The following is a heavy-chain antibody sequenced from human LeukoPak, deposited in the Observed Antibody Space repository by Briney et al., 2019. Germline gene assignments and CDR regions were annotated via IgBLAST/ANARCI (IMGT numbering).Heavy chain of an antibody. CDR3: ARDRDGYNSFDY. Sequence: SETLSLTCTVSGGSINNGGYYWSWIRQHPGKGLEWIGYIYYSGSSYYNPSLRSRVTISVDTSKNHFSLKLSSVTAADTAVYYCARDRDGYNSFDYWGQGTLVTVSS. CDR1: GGSINNGGYY. J-gene: IGHJ4*02. CDR2: IYYSGSS. V-gene: IGHV4-31*03. D-gene: IGHD5-24*01.